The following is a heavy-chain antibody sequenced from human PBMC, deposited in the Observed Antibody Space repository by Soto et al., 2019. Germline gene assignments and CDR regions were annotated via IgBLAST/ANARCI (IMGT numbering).Heavy chain of an antibody. V-gene: IGHV1-18*01. CDR2: ISACNGGT. J-gene: IGHJ3*01. Sequence: GASVKVSCKASGYTFTISGISWVRQAPGQGLEWLGWISACNGGTEYAHNLQGRVTMTTDTSTSTGYMEVSSLRSEDTAVYYCTREYGSGPNYKAFDVWGQGTLVTVSS. CDR1: GYTFTISG. CDR3: TREYGSGPNYKAFDV. D-gene: IGHD3-10*01.